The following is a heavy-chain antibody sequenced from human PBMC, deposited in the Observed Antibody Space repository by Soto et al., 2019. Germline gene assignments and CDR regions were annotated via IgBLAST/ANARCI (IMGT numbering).Heavy chain of an antibody. CDR1: GFTFSSYA. Sequence: PGGSLRLSCAASGFTFSSYATSWVRQAPGKGLEWVSAISGSGGSTYYADSVKGRFTISRDNSKNTLYLQMNSLRAEDTAVYYCAKDYCSSTSCYWPLYYGMDVWGQGTTVTVSS. D-gene: IGHD2-2*01. CDR2: ISGSGGST. V-gene: IGHV3-23*01. CDR3: AKDYCSSTSCYWPLYYGMDV. J-gene: IGHJ6*02.